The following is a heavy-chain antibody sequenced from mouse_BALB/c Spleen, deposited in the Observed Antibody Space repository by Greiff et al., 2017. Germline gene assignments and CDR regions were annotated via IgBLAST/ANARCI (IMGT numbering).Heavy chain of an antibody. J-gene: IGHJ4*01. Sequence: VQLQESGPGLVAPSQSLSITCTVSGFSLTSYGVHWVRQPPGKGLEWLGVIWAGGSTNYNSALMSRLSISKDNSKSQVFLKMNSLQTDDTAMYYCARPYGNYVLYAMDYWGQGTSVTVSS. CDR3: ARPYGNYVLYAMDY. CDR1: GFSLTSYG. CDR2: IWAGGST. V-gene: IGHV2-9*02. D-gene: IGHD2-1*01.